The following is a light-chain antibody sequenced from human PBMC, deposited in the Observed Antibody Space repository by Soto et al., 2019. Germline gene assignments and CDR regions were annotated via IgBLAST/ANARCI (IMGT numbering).Light chain of an antibody. CDR1: KIGSKS. CDR3: QVWDSSSDHVV. V-gene: IGLV3-21*04. J-gene: IGLJ2*01. CDR2: YDS. Sequence: SYELTQPPSVSVAPGKTARITCGGNKIGSKSVHWYQQKPGQAPVLVIYYDSDRPSGIPERFSGSNSGNTATLTISRVEAGDEADYYCQVWDSSSDHVVFGGGTKVTGL.